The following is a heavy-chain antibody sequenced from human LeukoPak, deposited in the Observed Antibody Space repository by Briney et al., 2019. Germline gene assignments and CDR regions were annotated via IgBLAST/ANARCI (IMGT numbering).Heavy chain of an antibody. CDR2: IYYSGST. D-gene: IGHD4-23*01. Sequence: PSETLSLTYTVSGGSISRYYWSWIRQPPGKGLEWIGYIYYSGSTNYNPSLKSRVTISVDASKNQFSLNLASVTAADTAVYYCARVSGYGGNSGVWGQGTLVTVSS. V-gene: IGHV4-59*01. CDR3: ARVSGYGGNSGV. CDR1: GGSISRYY. J-gene: IGHJ4*02.